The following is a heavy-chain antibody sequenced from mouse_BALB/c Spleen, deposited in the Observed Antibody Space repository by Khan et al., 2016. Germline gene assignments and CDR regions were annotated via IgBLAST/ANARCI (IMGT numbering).Heavy chain of an antibody. CDR2: IYPGDGDT. CDR3: ARVSSSGYVAWFAY. CDR1: GYAFSSYW. V-gene: IGHV1-80*01. D-gene: IGHD3-1*01. J-gene: IGHJ3*01. Sequence: QVQLQQPGAELVRPGSSVKISCKASGYAFSSYWMNWVKQRPGQGLEWIGQIYPGDGDTNYNGKFKGKATLTADKSSSTAYMKLSRLTSADSAVYFSARVSSSGYVAWFAYWGQGTLVTVSA.